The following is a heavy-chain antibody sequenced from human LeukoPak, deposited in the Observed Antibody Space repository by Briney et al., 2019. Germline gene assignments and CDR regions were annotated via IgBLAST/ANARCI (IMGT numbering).Heavy chain of an antibody. Sequence: PGGSLRLSRAASGFTFSSYWMHWVRQAPGKGLVWVSRINSDGSSTSYADSVKGRFTISRDNAENTLYLQMNSLRAEDTAVYYCARVTRSPFGWFDPWGQGTLVTVSS. CDR2: INSDGSST. CDR1: GFTFSSYW. V-gene: IGHV3-74*01. J-gene: IGHJ5*02. D-gene: IGHD2-21*02. CDR3: ARVTRSPFGWFDP.